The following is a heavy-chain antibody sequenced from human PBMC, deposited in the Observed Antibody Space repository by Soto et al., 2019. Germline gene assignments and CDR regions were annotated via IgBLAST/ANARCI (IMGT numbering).Heavy chain of an antibody. J-gene: IGHJ6*03. V-gene: IGHV4-34*01. CDR2: INHSGST. D-gene: IGHD2-15*01. Sequence: NPSETLSLTCAVYGGSFSGYYWSWIRQPPGKGLEWIGEINHSGSTNYNPSLKSRVTISVDTSKNQFSLKLSSVTAADTAVYYCTRGLRMVVAATLADYYYYYIDVWGKGTTVTVSS. CDR1: GGSFSGYY. CDR3: TRGLRMVVAATLADYYYYYIDV.